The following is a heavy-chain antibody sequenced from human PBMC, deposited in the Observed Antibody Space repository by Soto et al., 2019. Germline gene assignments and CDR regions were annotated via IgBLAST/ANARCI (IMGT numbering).Heavy chain of an antibody. V-gene: IGHV1-3*01. D-gene: IGHD1-1*01. Sequence: ASVKVSCKASGYTFTSYAMHWVRQAPGQRLEWMGWINAGNGNTKYSQKFQGRVTITRDTSASTAYMELSSLRSEDTAVYYCARDPGSLGTDAFDIWGQGTMVTVSS. J-gene: IGHJ3*02. CDR3: ARDPGSLGTDAFDI. CDR2: INAGNGNT. CDR1: GYTFTSYA.